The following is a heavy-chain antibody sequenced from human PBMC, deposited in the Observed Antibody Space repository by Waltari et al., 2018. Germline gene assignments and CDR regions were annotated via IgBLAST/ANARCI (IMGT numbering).Heavy chain of an antibody. V-gene: IGHV3-66*02. CDR2: IYSGGST. J-gene: IGHJ2*01. CDR3: ARENFTYYYDSSGYYVRYFDL. CDR1: GFTVSSTY. D-gene: IGHD3-22*01. Sequence: EVQLVESGGGLVQPGGSLRLSCAASGFTVSSTYMSWVRQAPGQGLEWVSGIYSGGSTYYADSVKGRFTISRDNSKNTLYLQMNSLRAEDTAVYYCARENFTYYYDSSGYYVRYFDLWGRGTLVTVSS.